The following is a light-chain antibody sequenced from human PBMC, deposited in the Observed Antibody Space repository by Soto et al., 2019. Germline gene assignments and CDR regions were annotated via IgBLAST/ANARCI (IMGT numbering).Light chain of an antibody. V-gene: IGLV1-44*01. CDR2: NDN. J-gene: IGLJ3*02. CDR3: ATWDDSLNARGV. Sequence: QSVLTQPPSASGTPGQRVTISCSGNRSNIGSNAVSWYQQLPGTAPKLLIYNDNQRPSGVPDRFSASKSGTSASLAISGLQSEDEADYYCATWDDSLNARGVFGGGTKLTVL. CDR1: RSNIGSNA.